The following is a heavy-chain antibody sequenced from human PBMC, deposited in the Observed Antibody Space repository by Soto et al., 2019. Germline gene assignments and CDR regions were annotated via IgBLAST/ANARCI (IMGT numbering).Heavy chain of an antibody. CDR3: ARIPVDTSMIYWLDP. Sequence: LSLPCTVSGGSVRSGDYYWSWIRQPPGKGLEWIGYIYYSGNTNYNPSLKSRVIISVDTSKNLFSLKLTSVTAADTAVYYCARIPVDTSMIYWLDPWGQGTLVTVSS. CDR2: IYYSGNT. J-gene: IGHJ5*02. V-gene: IGHV4-61*08. D-gene: IGHD5-18*01. CDR1: GGSVRSGDYY.